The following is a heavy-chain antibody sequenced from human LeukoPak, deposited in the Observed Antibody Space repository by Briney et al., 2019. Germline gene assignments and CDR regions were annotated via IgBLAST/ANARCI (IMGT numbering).Heavy chain of an antibody. CDR3: ARDSSKGIVGANYYYMDV. J-gene: IGHJ6*03. Sequence: GGSLRLSCAASGFTVSSNYMSWVRQAPGKGLEWVSVIYSGGSTYYADSVKGRFTISRDNSKNTLYLQMNSLRAEDTAVYYCARDSSKGIVGANYYYMDVWGKGTTVPSP. V-gene: IGHV3-53*01. CDR1: GFTVSSNY. D-gene: IGHD1-26*01. CDR2: IYSGGST.